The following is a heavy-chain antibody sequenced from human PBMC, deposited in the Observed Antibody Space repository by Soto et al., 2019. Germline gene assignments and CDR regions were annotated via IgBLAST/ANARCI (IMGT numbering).Heavy chain of an antibody. V-gene: IGHV3-66*01. CDR3: ARGRGSTGYLGREHYFAY. CDR1: GFSVTNNY. D-gene: IGHD2-2*01. J-gene: IGHJ4*02. Sequence: EVQVVESGGGLVQPGGSLRLSCAASGFSVTNNYMNWVRQAPGKGLEWVSIIDIGGNTYYADSVKDRFTISRDKSRNRLYLHMDSLRAEDTAVYYCARGRGSTGYLGREHYFAYWGQGTLVTVSP. CDR2: IDIGGNT.